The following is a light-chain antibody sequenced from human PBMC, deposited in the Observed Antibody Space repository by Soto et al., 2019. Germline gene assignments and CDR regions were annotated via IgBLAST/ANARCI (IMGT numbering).Light chain of an antibody. V-gene: IGKV3-15*01. CDR1: QSVRSN. CDR3: QQYNNSART. Sequence: EIVMTQSPATLSVSQGERATLSCSATQSVRSNLAWYQQKPGQAPRLLIYGASTRATGFPASFSGSGSGPEFTLSISSLQSEDCAVYYCQQYNNSARTFGQATKVYSK. CDR2: GAS. J-gene: IGKJ1*01.